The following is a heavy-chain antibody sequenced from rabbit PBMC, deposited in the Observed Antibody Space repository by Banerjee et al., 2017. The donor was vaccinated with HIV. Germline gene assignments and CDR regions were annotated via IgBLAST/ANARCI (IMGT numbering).Heavy chain of an antibody. CDR2: INAGNDGST. CDR3: ARYYAAYVTFNL. Sequence: WVRQAPGKGLEWIACINAGNDGSTCYASWAKGRFTISKTSSTTVTLQMTSLTAADTATYFCARYYAAYVTFNLWGPGTLVTVS. V-gene: IGHV1S40*01. D-gene: IGHD6-1*01. J-gene: IGHJ4*01.